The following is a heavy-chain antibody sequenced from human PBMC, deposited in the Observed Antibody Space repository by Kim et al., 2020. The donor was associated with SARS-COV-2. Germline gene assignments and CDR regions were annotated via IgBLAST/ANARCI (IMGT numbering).Heavy chain of an antibody. D-gene: IGHD3-22*01. V-gene: IGHV3-11*01. Sequence: ADSVKGRSTTTRENAKNSLYLQINSRRDDDTAVYYCARDWYYDSSGSFDYWGQGTLVTVSS. J-gene: IGHJ4*02. CDR3: ARDWYYDSSGSFDY.